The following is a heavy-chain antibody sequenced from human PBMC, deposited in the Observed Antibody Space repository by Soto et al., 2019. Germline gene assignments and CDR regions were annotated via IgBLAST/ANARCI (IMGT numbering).Heavy chain of an antibody. CDR2: ISPYDDNT. J-gene: IGHJ6*02. V-gene: IGHV1-18*01. Sequence: QVQVVQSGGEVKEPGASVRVSCKTSGYIFTSYGITWVRQAPGQGLEWLGWISPYDDNTNYAQNLQGRVRMSTDTTTRTAYMELRNLGSDDTAVYYCAKGGYYDSSGSRNYHYYGMDVWGQGTTITVS. CDR3: AKGGYYDSSGSRNYHYYGMDV. CDR1: GYIFTSYG. D-gene: IGHD3-22*01.